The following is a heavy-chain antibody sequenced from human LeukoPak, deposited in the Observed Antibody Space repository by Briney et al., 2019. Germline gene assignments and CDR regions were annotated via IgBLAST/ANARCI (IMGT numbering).Heavy chain of an antibody. CDR1: GFTFSSYG. J-gene: IGHJ4*02. CDR2: ISYDGSNK. D-gene: IGHD1-26*01. V-gene: IGHV3-30*18. Sequence: GRSLRLSCAASGFTFSSYGMHWVRQAPGKGLEWVAVISYDGSNKYYADSVKGRFTISRDNSKHTLYLQMNSLRAEDTAVYYCAKDGGGSYPDGPTFDYWGQGTLVTVSS. CDR3: AKDGGGSYPDGPTFDY.